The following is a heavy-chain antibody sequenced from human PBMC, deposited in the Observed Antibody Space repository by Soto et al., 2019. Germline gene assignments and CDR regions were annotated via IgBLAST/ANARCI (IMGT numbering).Heavy chain of an antibody. CDR2: IIPIFGTA. CDR3: ARGPLLYYYDSSGYYP. V-gene: IGHV1-69*01. D-gene: IGHD3-22*01. J-gene: IGHJ5*02. Sequence: QVQLVQSGAEVKKPGSSVKVSCKASGGTFSSYAISWVRQAPGQGLEWMGGIIPIFGTANYAQKFQGRVTITADESTSTAYLELSSLRSEDTAVYYCARGPLLYYYDSSGYYPWGQGTLVTVSS. CDR1: GGTFSSYA.